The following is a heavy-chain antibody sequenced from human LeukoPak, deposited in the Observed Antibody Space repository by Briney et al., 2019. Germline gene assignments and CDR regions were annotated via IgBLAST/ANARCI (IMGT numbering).Heavy chain of an antibody. Sequence: GGPLRFSWAASGFTFTNYAMSWARQPPGKGLEGVSAISGSGGNTYYADSVKGRFTISRDNSKNTLFLQMNSLRAEDTAVYYCAKEAQGCSITSCYFDSWGQGTLVTVSS. CDR3: AKEAQGCSITSCYFDS. CDR2: ISGSGGNT. D-gene: IGHD2-2*01. CDR1: GFTFTNYA. J-gene: IGHJ4*02. V-gene: IGHV3-23*01.